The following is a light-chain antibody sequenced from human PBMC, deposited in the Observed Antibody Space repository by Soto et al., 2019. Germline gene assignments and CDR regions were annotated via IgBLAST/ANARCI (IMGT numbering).Light chain of an antibody. CDR2: GAS. V-gene: IGKV3-20*01. CDR3: HQYGSSPQT. Sequence: EIVLTQSPGTLSLCPGERATLSCRASQSVSGSYLAWYQQKPGQAPRLLIYGASSRATAIPDRFGGSGSGTDFTLTISRLEPEDFAVYYCHQYGSSPQTFGQGTKVDIK. CDR1: QSVSGSY. J-gene: IGKJ1*01.